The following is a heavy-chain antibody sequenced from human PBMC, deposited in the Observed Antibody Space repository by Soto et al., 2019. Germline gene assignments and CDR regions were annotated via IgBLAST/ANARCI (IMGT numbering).Heavy chain of an antibody. CDR2: IIPIFGTA. V-gene: IGHV1-69*13. CDR3: ARAGYSYGYTFSHLSS. J-gene: IGHJ6*02. D-gene: IGHD5-18*01. CDR1: GGTFSSYA. Sequence: SVKVSCKASGGTFSSYAISWVRQAPGQGLEWMGGIIPIFGTANYAQKFQGRVTITADESTSTAYMELSSLRSEDTAVYYCARAGYSYGYTFSHLSSWGQGTTVTVSS.